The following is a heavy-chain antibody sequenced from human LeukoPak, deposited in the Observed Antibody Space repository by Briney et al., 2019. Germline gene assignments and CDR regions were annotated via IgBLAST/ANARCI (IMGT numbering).Heavy chain of an antibody. CDR3: ARGGSGTWYIDY. D-gene: IGHD3-16*01. J-gene: IGHJ4*02. Sequence: SETLSLTCTVSGGSISSSSYYWGWIRQPPGKGLEWIGSIYYSGSTYYNPSLESRVTISVDTSKNQFSLKLSSVTAADSAVYYCARGGSGTWYIDYWGLGTLVTVSS. CDR1: GGSISSSSYY. V-gene: IGHV4-39*07. CDR2: IYYSGST.